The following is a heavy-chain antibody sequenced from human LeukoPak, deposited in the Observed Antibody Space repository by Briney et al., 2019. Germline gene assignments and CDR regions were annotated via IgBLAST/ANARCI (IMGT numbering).Heavy chain of an antibody. CDR1: GFTFSSYA. Sequence: GGSLRLSCAASGFTFSSYAMSWVRQAPGKGLEWVSYISSSSSSIYYADSVKGRFTISRDNAKNSLYLQMNSLRAEDTAVYYCARMDAFDIWGQGTMVTVSS. CDR2: ISSSSSSI. V-gene: IGHV3-48*01. CDR3: ARMDAFDI. J-gene: IGHJ3*02.